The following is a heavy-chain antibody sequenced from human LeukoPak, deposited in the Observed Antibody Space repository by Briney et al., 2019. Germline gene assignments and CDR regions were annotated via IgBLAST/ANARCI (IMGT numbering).Heavy chain of an antibody. CDR3: ARLAKARRDGYNFGFDY. CDR2: IYPDDSDT. V-gene: IGHV5-51*01. Sequence: GESLKISCKGSGYSFSNYWIGWVRQMPGKGLEWMGIIYPDDSDTRNSPSFQGQVTISADKSISTAYLQWSSLEASDTAMHYCARLAKARRDGYNFGFDYWGQGTLVTVSS. D-gene: IGHD5-24*01. J-gene: IGHJ4*02. CDR1: GYSFSNYW.